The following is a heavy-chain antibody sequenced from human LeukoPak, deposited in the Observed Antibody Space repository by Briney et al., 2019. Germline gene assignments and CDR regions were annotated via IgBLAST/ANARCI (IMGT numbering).Heavy chain of an antibody. Sequence: SETLSLTCAVYGGSFSGYYWSWTRQSPGKGLEWVGEINHSGNTNYNPSLKSRVTISVDTSKNQFSLKLSSMTAADTAMYYCARDLDGMDVWGQGTTVTVSS. CDR1: GGSFSGYY. CDR3: ARDLDGMDV. J-gene: IGHJ6*02. V-gene: IGHV4-34*01. CDR2: INHSGNT.